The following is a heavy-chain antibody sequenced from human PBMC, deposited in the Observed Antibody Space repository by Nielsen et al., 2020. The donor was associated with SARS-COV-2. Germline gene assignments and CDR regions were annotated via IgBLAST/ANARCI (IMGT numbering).Heavy chain of an antibody. D-gene: IGHD5-18*01. Sequence: SETLSLTCTVSGGSISSSSYYWGWIRQPPGKGLEWIGSIYYSGSTYYNPSLKSRVTMSVDTSKNQFSLKLSSVTAADTAVYYCAGYQLYGMDVWGQGTTVTVSS. J-gene: IGHJ6*02. CDR2: IYYSGST. V-gene: IGHV4-39*01. CDR3: AGYQLYGMDV. CDR1: GGSISSSSYY.